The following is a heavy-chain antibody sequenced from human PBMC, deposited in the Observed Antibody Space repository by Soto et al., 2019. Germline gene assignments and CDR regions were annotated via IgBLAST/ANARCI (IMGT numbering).Heavy chain of an antibody. CDR3: SRGILV. J-gene: IGHJ4*02. Sequence: QVQLQESGPGLVKPSQTLSLTCTVSGGSINSGGYCWSWIRQHPGKGLDWIGCISYGGSTSYNPSLKSRVTISVDTSKNQFSLKLTSVTAAVPAVYYCSRGILVWGQGALITVSS. V-gene: IGHV4-31*03. CDR2: ISYGGST. D-gene: IGHD5-18*01. CDR1: GGSINSGGYC.